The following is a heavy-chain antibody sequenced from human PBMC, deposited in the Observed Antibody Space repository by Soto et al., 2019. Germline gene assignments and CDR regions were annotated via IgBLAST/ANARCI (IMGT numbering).Heavy chain of an antibody. D-gene: IGHD3-16*01. Sequence: GASVKVSCKASGGTFSSYAISWVRQAPGQGLEWMGGIIPIFGTANYAQKFQGRVTITADESTSTAYMELSSLRSEDTAVYYCARDPFGRAPGVWFDPWGRGTLVTVSS. CDR3: ARDPFGRAPGVWFDP. J-gene: IGHJ5*02. CDR1: GGTFSSYA. CDR2: IIPIFGTA. V-gene: IGHV1-69*13.